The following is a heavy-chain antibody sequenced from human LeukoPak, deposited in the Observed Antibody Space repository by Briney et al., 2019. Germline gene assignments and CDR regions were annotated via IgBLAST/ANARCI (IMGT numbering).Heavy chain of an antibody. CDR1: GVSIDSYH. CDR3: ARGLYYYDSGRRKTQNFDY. CDR2: FYYTGST. J-gene: IGHJ4*02. D-gene: IGHD3-22*01. V-gene: IGHV4-59*01. Sequence: SETLSLTCSVSGVSIDSYHWSWIRQPPGKGLEWIGYFYYTGSTNYSPSFEGRVTISEDTSKNQISLRLTSVTAADTAVFYCARGLYYYDSGRRKTQNFDYWGQGTLVTVSS.